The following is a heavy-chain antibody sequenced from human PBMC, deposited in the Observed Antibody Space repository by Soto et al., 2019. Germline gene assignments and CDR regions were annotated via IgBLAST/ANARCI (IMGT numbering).Heavy chain of an antibody. CDR3: ARGSGSYFGYGMDV. V-gene: IGHV3-30-3*01. Sequence: QVQLVESGGGVVQPGRSLRLSCAASGFTFSSYAMHWVRQAPGKGLEWVAVISYDGSNKYYAGSVKGRFTISRDNSKNTLYLQMNSLRAEDTAVYYCARGSGSYFGYGMDVWGQGTTVTVSS. CDR1: GFTFSSYA. J-gene: IGHJ6*02. CDR2: ISYDGSNK. D-gene: IGHD3-10*01.